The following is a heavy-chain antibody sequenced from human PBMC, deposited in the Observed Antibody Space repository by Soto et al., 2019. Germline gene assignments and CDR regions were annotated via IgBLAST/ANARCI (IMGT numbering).Heavy chain of an antibody. Sequence: QVQLQESGPGLVKPSQTLSLTCTVSGGSISSGGYYWSWIRQHPGKGLEWIGYIYYSGRTYYIPPLKSPVTISVDTSKKQFSLKLSSVTAAETAVSYCAREPVTGGQGTLVSVSS. J-gene: IGHJ4*02. CDR3: AREPVT. CDR1: GGSISSGGYY. CDR2: IYYSGRT. D-gene: IGHD4-4*01. V-gene: IGHV4-31*01.